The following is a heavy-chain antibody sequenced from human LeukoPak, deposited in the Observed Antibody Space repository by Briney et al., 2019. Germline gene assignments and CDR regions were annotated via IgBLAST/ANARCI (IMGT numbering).Heavy chain of an antibody. J-gene: IGHJ4*02. Sequence: ASVKVSCMASGGTFSSYAISWVRQAPGQGLEWMGGIIPIFGTANYAQKFQGRVTITADKSTSTAYMELSSLRSEDTAVYYCARRSDDYDSSAYYHWGQGTLVTVSS. CDR2: IIPIFGTA. V-gene: IGHV1-69*06. CDR1: GGTFSSYA. CDR3: ARRSDDYDSSAYYH. D-gene: IGHD3-22*01.